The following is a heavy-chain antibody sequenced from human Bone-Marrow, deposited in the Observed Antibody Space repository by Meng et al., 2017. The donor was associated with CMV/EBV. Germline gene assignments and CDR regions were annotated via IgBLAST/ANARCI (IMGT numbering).Heavy chain of an antibody. Sequence: ASVKVSCKASGYTFTSYGISWVRQAPGQGLEWMGWISAYNGNTNYAQKLQGRVTMTTDTSTSTAYMELRSLRSDDTAVYYCARVTERWDQQEVCAYWGQGKLVNVSS. D-gene: IGHD1-26*01. J-gene: IGHJ4*02. CDR3: ARVTERWDQQEVCAY. CDR2: ISAYNGNT. CDR1: GYTFTSYG. V-gene: IGHV1-18*01.